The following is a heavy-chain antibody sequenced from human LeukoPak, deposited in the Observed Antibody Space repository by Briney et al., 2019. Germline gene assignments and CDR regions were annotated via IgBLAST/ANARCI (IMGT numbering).Heavy chain of an antibody. J-gene: IGHJ2*01. CDR3: ARQPRYCSSTSCYSNYWYFDL. CDR2: INHSGST. V-gene: IGHV4-34*01. D-gene: IGHD2-2*01. Sequence: SETLSLTCAVYGGSFSGYYWSWIRQPPGKGLEWIGEINHSGSTNYNPSLKSRVTISVDTSKNQFSLKLSSVTAADTAVYYCARQPRYCSSTSCYSNYWYFDLWGRGTLVTVSS. CDR1: GGSFSGYY.